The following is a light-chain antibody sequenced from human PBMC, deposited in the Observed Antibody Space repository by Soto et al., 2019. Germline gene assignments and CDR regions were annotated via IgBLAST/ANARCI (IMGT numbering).Light chain of an antibody. V-gene: IGLV2-14*03. Sequence: QSALTQPASVSGSPGQSITISCTGTSSDVGGYNYVSWYQHHPGKAPKLMIYDVTNRPSGVSNRFSGSKSGNTASLTISWLQAEDEADYYCSSYTSSTTRVFGGGTKVTVL. J-gene: IGLJ2*01. CDR3: SSYTSSTTRV. CDR2: DVT. CDR1: SSDVGGYNY.